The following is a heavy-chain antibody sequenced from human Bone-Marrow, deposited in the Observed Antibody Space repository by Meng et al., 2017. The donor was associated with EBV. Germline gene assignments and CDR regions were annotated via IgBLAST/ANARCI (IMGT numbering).Heavy chain of an antibody. V-gene: IGHV4-39*01. J-gene: IGHJ5*02. CDR2: VHYTGST. Sequence: QLQLRESGPGQVKPSEXLSLTCPVSGDSISSFYYWGWIRQPPGRGLEWIGSVHYTGSTYYSPSLKSRVTVSVDTSKNQFSLRLTSVTAADTAVYYCARPFPSWQSPRLDPFGAWGQGTLVTVAS. CDR1: GDSISSFYY. D-gene: IGHD6-19*01. CDR3: ARPFPSWQSPRLDPFGA.